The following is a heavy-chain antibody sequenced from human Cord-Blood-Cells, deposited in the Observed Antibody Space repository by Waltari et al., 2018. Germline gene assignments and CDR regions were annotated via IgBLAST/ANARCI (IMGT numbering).Heavy chain of an antibody. CDR1: GYTFTGYY. D-gene: IGHD5-12*01. Sequence: QVQLVQSGAEAKKPGASVKVSCKASGYTFTGYYMHWVRQAPGQGLEWMGWINPNSGGTNYAQKFQGRVTMTRDTSISTAYMELSRLRSDDTAVYYCAKISTRGYSGYDAFDIWGQGTMVTVSS. CDR2: INPNSGGT. CDR3: AKISTRGYSGYDAFDI. V-gene: IGHV1-2*02. J-gene: IGHJ3*02.